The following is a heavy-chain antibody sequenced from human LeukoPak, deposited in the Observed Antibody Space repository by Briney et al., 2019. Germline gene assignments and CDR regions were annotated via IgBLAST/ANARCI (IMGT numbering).Heavy chain of an antibody. CDR2: IYSGGST. CDR3: ARGGSYLSAFDI. Sequence: GGSLRLSCAASRLTFSSYAMSWVRQAPGKGLEWVSIIYSGGSTFYADSVKGRFTISRDNSKNTLYLQMNSLRAEDTAVYYCARGGSYLSAFDIWGQGTMVTVSS. J-gene: IGHJ3*02. V-gene: IGHV3-53*01. D-gene: IGHD1-26*01. CDR1: RLTFSSYA.